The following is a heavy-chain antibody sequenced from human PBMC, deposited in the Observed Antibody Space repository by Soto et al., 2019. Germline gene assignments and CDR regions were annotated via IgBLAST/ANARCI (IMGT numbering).Heavy chain of an antibody. CDR2: MNPNSGNT. D-gene: IGHD6-13*01. V-gene: IGHV1-8*01. Sequence: GASVKVSCKASGYTFTSYDINWVRQATGQGLEWMGWMNPNSGNTGYAQKLQGRVTMTRNTSISTAYMELSSLRSEDTAVYYCARSRGSSWADAFDIWGQGTMITVSS. CDR3: ARSRGSSWADAFDI. CDR1: GYTFTSYD. J-gene: IGHJ3*02.